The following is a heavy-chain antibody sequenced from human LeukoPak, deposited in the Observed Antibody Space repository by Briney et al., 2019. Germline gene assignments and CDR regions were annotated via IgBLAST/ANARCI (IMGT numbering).Heavy chain of an antibody. D-gene: IGHD2-15*01. CDR2: MNPNSGNT. V-gene: IGHV1-8*01. Sequence: ASVKVSCKASGYTFTSYDINWVRQATGQGLEWMGWMNPNSGNTGYAQKFQGRVTMTRNTSISTAYMELSSLRSEDTAVYYCATLKRAVVVVAATQKLYGMDVWGQGTTVTVSS. CDR1: GYTFTSYD. CDR3: ATLKRAVVVVAATQKLYGMDV. J-gene: IGHJ6*02.